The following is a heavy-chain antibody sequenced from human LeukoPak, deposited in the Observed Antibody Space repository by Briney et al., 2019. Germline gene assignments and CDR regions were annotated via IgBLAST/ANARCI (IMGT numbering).Heavy chain of an antibody. J-gene: IGHJ6*03. CDR2: INHSGNT. Sequence: PSETLSLTCAVYGGSFSGYYWSWIRQPPGKGLEWIGEINHSGNTNYNPSLKSRVTISVDTSKIQFSLKLSSVTAADTAVYYCARRAIYCSGTSCYYYYYYMDVWGKGTTVTVSS. CDR1: GGSFSGYY. D-gene: IGHD2-2*01. CDR3: ARRAIYCSGTSCYYYYYYMDV. V-gene: IGHV4-34*01.